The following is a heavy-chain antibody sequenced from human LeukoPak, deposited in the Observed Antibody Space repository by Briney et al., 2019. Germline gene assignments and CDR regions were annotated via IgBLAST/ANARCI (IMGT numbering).Heavy chain of an antibody. D-gene: IGHD1-26*01. CDR3: AKDLFRKSGSYSY. CDR2: ISGSGGST. V-gene: IGHV3-23*01. Sequence: PGGSLRLSCAASRFSFSNYWMHWVRQAPGKGLEWVSAISGSGGSTYYADSVKGRFTISRDNSKNTLYLQMNSLRAEDTAVYYCAKDLFRKSGSYSYWGQGTLVTVSS. CDR1: RFSFSNYW. J-gene: IGHJ4*02.